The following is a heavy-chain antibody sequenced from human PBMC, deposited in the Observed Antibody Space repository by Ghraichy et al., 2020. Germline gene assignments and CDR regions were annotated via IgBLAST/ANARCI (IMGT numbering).Heavy chain of an antibody. CDR1: GDSIRSGNFY. D-gene: IGHD3-10*01. CDR3: ARVSRSRFGGSTHTPFES. V-gene: IGHV4-31*03. CDR2: IYYSGST. J-gene: IGHJ4*01. Sequence: SETLSLTCSVSGDSIRSGNFYWSWVRQFPGRGLEWIGYIYYSGSTYDNPSLKSRIAMSVDTSANQFSLRLNSVTAADTATYYCARVSRSRFGGSTHTPFESWGRGILVTVSS.